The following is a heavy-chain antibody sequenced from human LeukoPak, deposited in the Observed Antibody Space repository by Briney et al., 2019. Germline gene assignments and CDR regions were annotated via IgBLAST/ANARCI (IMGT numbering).Heavy chain of an antibody. J-gene: IGHJ4*02. CDR3: ARENYYFDY. Sequence: PSETLSLTCAVSGGSISSSNWWSWIRQPPGKGLEWIGYIYYSGSTNYNSSLKSRVTISVDTSKNQFSLKLSSVTAADTAVYYCARENYYFDYWGQGTLVTVSS. V-gene: IGHV4-61*01. CDR2: IYYSGST. CDR1: GGSISSSNW.